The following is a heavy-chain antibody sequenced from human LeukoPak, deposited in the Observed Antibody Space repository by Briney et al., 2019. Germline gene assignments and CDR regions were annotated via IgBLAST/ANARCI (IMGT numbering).Heavy chain of an antibody. D-gene: IGHD6-13*01. CDR3: ARFALSSLAGY. CDR2: ISSSSSYI. CDR1: GFTFSSYS. J-gene: IGHJ4*02. V-gene: IGHV3-21*01. Sequence: GGSLRLSCAASGFTFSSYSMNWVRQAPGKGLEWVSSISSSSSYIYYADSVKGRFTISRDNAKNSLYPQMNSLRAEDTAVYYCARFALSSLAGYWGQGTLVTVSS.